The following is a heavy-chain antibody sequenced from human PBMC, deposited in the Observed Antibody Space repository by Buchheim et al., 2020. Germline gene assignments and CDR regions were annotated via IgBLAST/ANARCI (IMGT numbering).Heavy chain of an antibody. D-gene: IGHD2-21*01. CDR1: GFSLSTSGVR. CDR2: IDWNDGK. CDR3: ARMIWWSHDC. V-gene: IGHV2-70*04. J-gene: IGHJ4*02. Sequence: QGALKESGPALVKPTQTLTLTCTFSGFSLSTSGVRVSWVRQPPGKALEWLARIDWNDGKFYSSSLKPRLTISKDTSTNQVVLTMTNMDPVDTATYYCARMIWWSHDCWGQGTL.